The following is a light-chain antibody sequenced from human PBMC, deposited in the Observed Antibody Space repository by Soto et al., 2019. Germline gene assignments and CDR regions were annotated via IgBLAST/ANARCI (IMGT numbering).Light chain of an antibody. CDR2: NVS. J-gene: IGLJ2*01. Sequence: QSALTQPASVSGSPGQSITISCTGASSDIGGYNHVSWYQQHPGKAPKRIIYNVSHRPSGVSTRVSGSKYGNTASLIIAGLQAEDEADYFCSSYTNTSPHVIFGGGTKLTVL. V-gene: IGLV2-14*03. CDR1: SSDIGGYNH. CDR3: SSYTNTSPHVI.